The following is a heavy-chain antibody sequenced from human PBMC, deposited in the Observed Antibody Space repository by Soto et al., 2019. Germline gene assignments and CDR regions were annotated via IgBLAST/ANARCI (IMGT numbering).Heavy chain of an antibody. J-gene: IGHJ4*02. Sequence: ASVKVSCKASGYSFTNYASSWVRQAPGQGLEWMGWSSGHNGNTNYAQKLQGRVTMTTDTSTSTAYMELRSLRSDATAVYFCSRDYYGSGSSRSPFFYWGQGTLVTVSS. D-gene: IGHD3-10*01. V-gene: IGHV1-18*01. CDR2: SSGHNGNT. CDR1: GYSFTNYA. CDR3: SRDYYGSGSSRSPFFY.